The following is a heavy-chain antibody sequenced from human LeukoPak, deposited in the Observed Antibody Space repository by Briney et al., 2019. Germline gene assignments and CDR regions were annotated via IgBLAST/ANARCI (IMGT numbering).Heavy chain of an antibody. CDR2: IIPIFGTA. D-gene: IGHD2-21*02. J-gene: IGHJ4*02. Sequence: GASVKVSCKASGGTFSSSAISWVRQAPGQGLEWMGGIIPIFGTANYAQKFQGRVTITTDESTSTAYMELSSLRSEDTAVYYCARSRRLAYCRSDCYSTLGYWGQGTLVTVSS. CDR3: ARSRRLAYCRSDCYSTLGY. CDR1: GGTFSSSA. V-gene: IGHV1-69*05.